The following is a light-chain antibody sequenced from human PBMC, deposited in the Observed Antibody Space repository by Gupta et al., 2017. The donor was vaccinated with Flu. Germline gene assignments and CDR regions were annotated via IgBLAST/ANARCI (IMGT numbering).Light chain of an antibody. Sequence: DIVMTQSPDSLAVSLGERATINCKSSQSVLYSSNNKNYLAWYQQKPGQPPKLLIYWASTRESGVPDRFSGRGSGTDFTLTISSLQAEDVAVYYCQQKNSTPLTFGGGTXVEIK. CDR3: QQKNSTPLT. CDR1: QSVLYSSNNKNY. CDR2: WAS. J-gene: IGKJ4*01. V-gene: IGKV4-1*01.